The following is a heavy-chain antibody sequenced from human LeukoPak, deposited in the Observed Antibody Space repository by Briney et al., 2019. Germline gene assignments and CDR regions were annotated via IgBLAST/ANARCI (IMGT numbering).Heavy chain of an antibody. J-gene: IGHJ6*02. D-gene: IGHD6-19*01. CDR2: IIPILGIA. CDR1: EGTFSSSA. V-gene: IGHV1-69*04. CDR3: ASTGSSSGWYSGAVGALHYYYGMDV. Sequence: SVKVSCKPSEGTFSSSAISRVPQAPGQGREWMRRIIPILGIANYAQKFTGRVTITADKSTSTADMELSSMRSENTAVYYCASTGSSSGWYSGAVGALHYYYGMDVWCQGTTVTVSS.